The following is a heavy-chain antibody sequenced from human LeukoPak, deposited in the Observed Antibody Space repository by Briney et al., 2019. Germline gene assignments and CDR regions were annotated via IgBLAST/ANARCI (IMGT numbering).Heavy chain of an antibody. J-gene: IGHJ3*02. V-gene: IGHV1-69*05. Sequence: SVKLSCKASGGTFSSYAISWVRQAPGQGLEWIGEIFPIVGTTNYPQKFQRRVTITTAESTRTAYMELSSLRSEDTAVYYCARAPITAKVDTAKVTSPDAFDIRGQGTMVAVSS. D-gene: IGHD5-18*01. CDR3: ARAPITAKVDTAKVTSPDAFDI. CDR1: GGTFSSYA. CDR2: IFPIVGTT.